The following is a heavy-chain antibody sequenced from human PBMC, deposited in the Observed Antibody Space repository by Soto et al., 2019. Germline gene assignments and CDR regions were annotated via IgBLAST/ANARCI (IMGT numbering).Heavy chain of an antibody. CDR2: IYYSGST. V-gene: IGHV4-39*01. D-gene: IGHD2-15*01. CDR1: GGSISSSSYY. J-gene: IGHJ3*02. CDR3: ARHYDIVVVVAAKDAFDI. Sequence: QLQLQESGPGLVKPSETLSLTCTVSGGSISSSSYYWGWIRQPPGKGLEWIGSIYYSGSTYYNPSLKSRVNLSVDTSKNQFSLKLSSVTAADTAVYYCARHYDIVVVVAAKDAFDIWGQGTMVTVSS.